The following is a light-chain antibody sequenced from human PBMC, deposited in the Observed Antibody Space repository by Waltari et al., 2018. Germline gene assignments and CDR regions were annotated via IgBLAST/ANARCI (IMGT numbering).Light chain of an antibody. CDR1: SSEVGGYNP. CDR3: SSYTSSSTQV. CDR2: DVS. J-gene: IGLJ1*01. V-gene: IGLV2-14*03. Sequence: QSALTQPASVSGSPGQSITISSTGTSSEVGGYNPVSWYQQHPDKAPQLMIYDVSNRPSGISNRFSGSKSGNTASLTISGLQTEDEADYYCSSYTSSSTQVFGTGTKVTVL.